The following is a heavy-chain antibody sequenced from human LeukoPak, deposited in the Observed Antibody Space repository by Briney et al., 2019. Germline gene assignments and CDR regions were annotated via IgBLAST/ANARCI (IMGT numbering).Heavy chain of an antibody. D-gene: IGHD2-15*01. V-gene: IGHV3-23*01. Sequence: GGSLRLSCAASGFTFSNFYMGWVRQAPGKGLEWVSYISSSGITKYYADSVKGRFTISRDNSKNTLYLQMNSLRAEDTAVYYCAKDAAAYFVVVVAATTYYFDYWGQGTLVTVSS. J-gene: IGHJ4*02. CDR2: ISSSGITK. CDR1: GFTFSNFY. CDR3: AKDAAAYFVVVVAATTYYFDY.